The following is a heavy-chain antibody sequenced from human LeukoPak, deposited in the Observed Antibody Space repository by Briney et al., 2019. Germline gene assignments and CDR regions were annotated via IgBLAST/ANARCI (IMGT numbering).Heavy chain of an antibody. J-gene: IGHJ4*02. Sequence: ASVKVSCTASGYTFTSYTIHWVRQAPGQRLEWMGWINTGNGSTKYSQKFQGRVTITRDTSASTAYMELSSLRSEDTAVYYCARGINSSGNDYWGQGTLVTVSS. CDR2: INTGNGST. V-gene: IGHV1-3*04. CDR1: GYTFTSYT. D-gene: IGHD3-22*01. CDR3: ARGINSSGNDY.